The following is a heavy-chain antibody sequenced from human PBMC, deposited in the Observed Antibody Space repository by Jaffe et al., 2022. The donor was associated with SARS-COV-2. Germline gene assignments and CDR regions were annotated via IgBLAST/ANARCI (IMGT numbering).Heavy chain of an antibody. J-gene: IGHJ4*02. D-gene: IGHD5-12*01. Sequence: QVQLVQSGAEVKKPGSSVKVSCKASGGTFSSYAISWVRQAPGLGLEWMGGIIPILGTAVYAQKFQDRVILSADESTSTAYMELSSLRSEDTAVYYCARDPGMATITYFDHWGQGILVTVSS. CDR2: IIPILGTA. V-gene: IGHV1-69*01. CDR1: GGTFSSYA. CDR3: ARDPGMATITYFDH.